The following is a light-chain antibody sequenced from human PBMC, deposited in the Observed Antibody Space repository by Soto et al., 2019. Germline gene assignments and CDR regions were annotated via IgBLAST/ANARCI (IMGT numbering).Light chain of an antibody. Sequence: EVVMTQSPATLSVSPGERATLSCRASQSVSSNLAWYQQKPGQAPRLLIYGASTRATGIPARFSGSGSGTEFTLTISSLHSEDFAVYYSQQYNNWPPWTFGQGTQVEIK. J-gene: IGKJ1*01. CDR2: GAS. CDR1: QSVSSN. CDR3: QQYNNWPPWT. V-gene: IGKV3-15*01.